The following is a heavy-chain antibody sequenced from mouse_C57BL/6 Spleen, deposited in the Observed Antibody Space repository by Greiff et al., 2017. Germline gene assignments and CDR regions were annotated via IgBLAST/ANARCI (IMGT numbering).Heavy chain of an antibody. J-gene: IGHJ1*03. CDR3: AKIYYYDDWYFDV. CDR1: GFTISDYY. V-gene: IGHV5-16*01. D-gene: IGHD2-4*01. Sequence: DVHLVESEGGLVQPGSSMKLSCTASGFTISDYYMAWVRQVPEKGLEWVANINYDGSSTYYLDSLKSRFIISRDNAKNILYLQMSSLKSEDTATYYCAKIYYYDDWYFDVWGTGTTVTVSS. CDR2: INYDGSST.